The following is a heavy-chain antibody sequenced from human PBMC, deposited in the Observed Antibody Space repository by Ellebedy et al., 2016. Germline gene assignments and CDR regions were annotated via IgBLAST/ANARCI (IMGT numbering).Heavy chain of an antibody. D-gene: IGHD3-22*01. V-gene: IGHV1-2*02. J-gene: IGHJ6*03. CDR3: ARAPYDSSGYPRYYYYMDV. CDR1: GYTFTGYY. CDR2: INPNSGGT. Sequence: ASVKVSXXASGYTFTGYYMHWVRQAPGQGLEWMGWINPNSGGTNYAQKFQGRVTMTRDTSISTAYMELSRLRSDDTAVYYCARAPYDSSGYPRYYYYMDVWGKGTTVTVSS.